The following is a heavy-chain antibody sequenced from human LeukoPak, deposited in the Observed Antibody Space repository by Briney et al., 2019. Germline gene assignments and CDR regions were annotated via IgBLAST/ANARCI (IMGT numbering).Heavy chain of an antibody. D-gene: IGHD5-18*01. CDR2: LIPVFDTG. Sequence: ASVKVSCKASGGSYSTNAISWVRQGPGQGLEWIGALIPVFDTGTYSQKFQDRLTITADQSTSTVYMELSSLTSEDTAVYYCTRDLGYGNGGNYWGQGTLVTVSS. V-gene: IGHV1-69*01. CDR1: GGSYSTNA. CDR3: TRDLGYGNGGNY. J-gene: IGHJ4*02.